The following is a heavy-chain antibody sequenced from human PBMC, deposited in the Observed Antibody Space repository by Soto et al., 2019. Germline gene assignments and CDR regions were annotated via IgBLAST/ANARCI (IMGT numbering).Heavy chain of an antibody. CDR2: ISYDGSNK. Sequence: VGSLRLSCAASGFTFSSYGMHWVRQAPGKGLEWVAVISYDGSNKYYADSVKGRFTISRDNSKNTLYLQMNSLRAEDTAVYYCAKADTAAATFYYFDYWGQGTLVTVSS. V-gene: IGHV3-30*18. CDR1: GFTFSSYG. J-gene: IGHJ4*02. CDR3: AKADTAAATFYYFDY. D-gene: IGHD5-18*01.